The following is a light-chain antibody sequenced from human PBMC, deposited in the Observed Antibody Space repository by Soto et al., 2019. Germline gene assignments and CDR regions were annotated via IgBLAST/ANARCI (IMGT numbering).Light chain of an antibody. J-gene: IGKJ1*01. CDR1: QSVHSNY. CDR2: GAS. CDR3: QQRHNSWT. V-gene: IGKV3D-20*02. Sequence: EIVLTQSPGTLSLSPGERATLSCRASQSVHSNYLAWYQQKPGQAPRLLIYGASSRATGIPDRFSVSGSGTDFTLTISSLEPEDFALYYCQQRHNSWTFGQGTKVDIK.